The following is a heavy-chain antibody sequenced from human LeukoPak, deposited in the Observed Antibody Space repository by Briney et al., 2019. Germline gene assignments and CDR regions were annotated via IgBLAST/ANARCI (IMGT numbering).Heavy chain of an antibody. CDR2: FDPEDGET. CDR1: GYTLTKLS. Sequence: GASVKVSCKVSGYTLTKLSMHWVRQAPGKGLEWMGGFDPEDGETIYAQKFQGRVTMTEDTSTDTAYMELSSLRSEDTAVYYCATYPIAAAGPYYYGMDVWGQGTTVTVSS. J-gene: IGHJ6*02. V-gene: IGHV1-24*01. CDR3: ATYPIAAAGPYYYGMDV. D-gene: IGHD6-13*01.